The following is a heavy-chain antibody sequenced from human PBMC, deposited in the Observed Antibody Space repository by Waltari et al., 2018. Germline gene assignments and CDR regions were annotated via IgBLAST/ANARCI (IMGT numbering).Heavy chain of an antibody. CDR2: IHPSGGST. Sequence: QVQLVQSGAEVKKPGASVKVSCKASGYTFTSYYMHWVRQAPGQGLEWMGIIHPSGGSTSYAQKFQGRVTMTRDTSTSTVYMELSSLRSEDTAVYYCARDSKWGGGIRYYYYMDVWGKGTTVTVSS. CDR1: GYTFTSYY. CDR3: ARDSKWGGGIRYYYYMDV. D-gene: IGHD7-27*01. J-gene: IGHJ6*03. V-gene: IGHV1-46*01.